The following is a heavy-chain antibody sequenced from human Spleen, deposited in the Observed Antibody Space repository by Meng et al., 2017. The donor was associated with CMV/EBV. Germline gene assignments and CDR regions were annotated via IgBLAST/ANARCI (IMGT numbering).Heavy chain of an antibody. V-gene: IGHV1-18*01. CDR1: GYTFTIYG. D-gene: IGHD6-13*01. CDR2: ISAYHGNT. CDR3: ARSEAPGIAAASPAYYFDY. Sequence: ASVKVSCKASGYTFTIYGISWVRQAPGQGLEWMGWISAYHGNTDYAQKLQGRVTMTTDTSTSTAYMELRSLRSDDTAVYYCARSEAPGIAAASPAYYFDYWGQGTLVTVSS. J-gene: IGHJ4*02.